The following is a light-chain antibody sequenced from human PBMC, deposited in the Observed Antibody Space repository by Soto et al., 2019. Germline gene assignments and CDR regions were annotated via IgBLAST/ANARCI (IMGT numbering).Light chain of an antibody. Sequence: QSALTQPRSVSGSPGQSVTISCTGTSSDVGGYNYVSWYQQHPGKAPKLMIYDVSKRPSVVPDRFSGSKSGNTASLTISGLQAEDEADYYCCSYAGSYRVFGTGTKLTVL. V-gene: IGLV2-11*01. CDR3: CSYAGSYRV. CDR1: SSDVGGYNY. J-gene: IGLJ1*01. CDR2: DVS.